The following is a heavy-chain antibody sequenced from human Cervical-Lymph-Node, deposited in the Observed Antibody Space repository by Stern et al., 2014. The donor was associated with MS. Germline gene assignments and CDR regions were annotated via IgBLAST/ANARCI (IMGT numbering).Heavy chain of an antibody. J-gene: IGHJ4*02. CDR1: GFSFSRYA. CDR3: ASAYSSSHYYFDY. V-gene: IGHV3-33*01. CDR2: IWYDGSNP. Sequence: VKLLESGGGVVQPGRSLRLSCAASGFSFSRYAMHWVRQAPGKGLAWVALIWYDGSNPSYADSVTGRFTISRDNFKNTLYLQMNSLRAEDTAVYYCASAYSSSHYYFDYWGQGTLVTVSS. D-gene: IGHD6-13*01.